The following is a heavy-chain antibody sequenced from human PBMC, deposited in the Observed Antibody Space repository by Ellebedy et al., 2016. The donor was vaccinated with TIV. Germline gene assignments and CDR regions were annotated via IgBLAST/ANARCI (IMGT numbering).Heavy chain of an antibody. CDR2: IYYSGST. CDR1: GGSISSSSYY. J-gene: IGHJ4*02. D-gene: IGHD4-17*01. CDR3: ARHESYGDPFDY. V-gene: IGHV4-39*01. Sequence: SETLSLTXTVSGGSISSSSYYWGWIRQPPGKGLEWIGSIYYSGSTYYNPSLKSRVTISIDTSKNQFSLKLSSVTAADTAVYYCARHESYGDPFDYWGQGTLVTVSS.